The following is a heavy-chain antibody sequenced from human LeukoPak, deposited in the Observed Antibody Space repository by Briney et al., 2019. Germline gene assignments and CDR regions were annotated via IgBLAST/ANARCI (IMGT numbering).Heavy chain of an antibody. CDR3: ATAHSSGWSNWFDP. V-gene: IGHV1-24*01. J-gene: IGHJ5*02. D-gene: IGHD6-19*01. Sequence: GASVKVSCKGSGYTLTELSMHWVRQAPGKGLEWMGGFDPEDGETIYAQKFQGRVTMTEDTSTDTAYMELSSLRSEDTAVYYCATAHSSGWSNWFDPWGQGTLVTVSS. CDR2: FDPEDGET. CDR1: GYTLTELS.